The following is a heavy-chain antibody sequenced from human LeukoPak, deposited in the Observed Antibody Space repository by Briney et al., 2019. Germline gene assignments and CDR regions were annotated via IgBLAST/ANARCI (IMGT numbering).Heavy chain of an antibody. J-gene: IGHJ5*02. D-gene: IGHD5-18*01. CDR3: ARYSLNNWFDP. Sequence: GASVKVSCKASGHTFTSYYMHWVRQAPGQGLEWMGIINPSGGSTSYAQKFQGRVTMTRDMSTSTAYMELRSLRSDDTAVYYCARYSLNNWFDPWGQGTLVTVSS. V-gene: IGHV1-46*01. CDR2: INPSGGST. CDR1: GHTFTSYY.